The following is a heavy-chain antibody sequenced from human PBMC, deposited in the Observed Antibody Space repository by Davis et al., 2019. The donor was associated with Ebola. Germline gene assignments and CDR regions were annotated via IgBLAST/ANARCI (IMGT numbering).Heavy chain of an antibody. D-gene: IGHD3-3*01. CDR3: ARAVFHEVLDY. CDR1: GFTVSTNY. CDR2: IYSDGRT. Sequence: GESLKISCAASGFTVSTNYMSWVRQAPGKGLEWVSIIYSDGRTYYADSVQGRFTISRDNSENTLYLQMNSLTADDTAVYYCARAVFHEVLDYWGQGTPVTVS. J-gene: IGHJ4*02. V-gene: IGHV3-66*01.